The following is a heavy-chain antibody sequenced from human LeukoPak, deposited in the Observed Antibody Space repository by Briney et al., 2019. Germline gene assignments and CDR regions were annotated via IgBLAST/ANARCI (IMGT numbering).Heavy chain of an antibody. CDR2: ISYDGSNK. CDR1: GFTFSSYG. J-gene: IGHJ4*02. V-gene: IGHV3-30*18. Sequence: GGSLRLSCAASGFTFSSYGMHWVRQAPGKGLEWVAVISYDGSNKYYADSVKGRFTISRDNSKNTLYLQMNSLRAEDTAVYYCAKDPQLLWFGEFTYYFDYWGQGTLVTVSS. CDR3: AKDPQLLWFGEFTYYFDY. D-gene: IGHD3-10*01.